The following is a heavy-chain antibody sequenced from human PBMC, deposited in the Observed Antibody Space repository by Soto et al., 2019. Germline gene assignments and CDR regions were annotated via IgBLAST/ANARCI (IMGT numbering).Heavy chain of an antibody. Sequence: PSETLSLTCAVSGGTISSSNYYWGWIRQPPGKGLEWIGSIYYSGSTYYNPSLKSRVTISVDTSKNHFSLKLSSVTAADTAVYYCARGHGRNFDYWGQGTLVTVSS. CDR3: ARGHGRNFDY. CDR2: IYYSGST. V-gene: IGHV4-39*02. J-gene: IGHJ4*02. CDR1: GGTISSSNYY.